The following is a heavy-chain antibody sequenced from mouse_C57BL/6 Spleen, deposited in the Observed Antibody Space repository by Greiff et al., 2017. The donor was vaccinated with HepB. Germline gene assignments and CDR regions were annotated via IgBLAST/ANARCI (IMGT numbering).Heavy chain of an antibody. J-gene: IGHJ2*01. Sequence: VQLQQSGPELVKPGASVKISCKASGYAFSSSWMNWVKQRPGKGLEWIGRIYPGDGDTNYNGKFKGKATLTADKSSSTAYMQLSSLTSEDSAVYFCARGGCYYGSFDYGGQGTTLTVSS. D-gene: IGHD2-2*01. CDR2: IYPGDGDT. CDR3: ARGGCYYGSFDY. V-gene: IGHV1-82*01. CDR1: GYAFSSSW.